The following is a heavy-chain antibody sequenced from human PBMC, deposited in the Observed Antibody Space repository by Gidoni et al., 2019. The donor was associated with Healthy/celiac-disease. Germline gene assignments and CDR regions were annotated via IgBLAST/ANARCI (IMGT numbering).Heavy chain of an antibody. Sequence: EVQLLESGGGLVQPGGSLRLSCAASGFTFSSYAMSWVRQAPGKGLEWVSAISGSGGSTYYADSVKGRFTISRDNSKNTLYLQMNSLRAEDTAVYYCAKDADRSIAAAGTFDYWGQGTLVTVSS. CDR2: ISGSGGST. CDR3: AKDADRSIAAAGTFDY. D-gene: IGHD6-13*01. J-gene: IGHJ4*02. V-gene: IGHV3-23*01. CDR1: GFTFSSYA.